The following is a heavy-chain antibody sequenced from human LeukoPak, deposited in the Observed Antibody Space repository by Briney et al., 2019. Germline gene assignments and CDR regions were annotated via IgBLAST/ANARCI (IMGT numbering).Heavy chain of an antibody. D-gene: IGHD3-9*01. Sequence: GRSLRLSCAASGFTFSSYGMHWARRPPGRGWGGVAFISYDGSNKYYADSVKGRFTISRDNSKNTLYLQMNSLRAEDTAVYYCAKDSRSLRYFDWSDYWGQGTLVTVSS. CDR3: AKDSRSLRYFDWSDY. V-gene: IGHV3-30*18. CDR1: GFTFSSYG. J-gene: IGHJ4*02. CDR2: ISYDGSNK.